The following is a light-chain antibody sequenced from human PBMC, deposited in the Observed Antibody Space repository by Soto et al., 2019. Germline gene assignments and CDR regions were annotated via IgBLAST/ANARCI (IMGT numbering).Light chain of an antibody. Sequence: DIVLKQSPGTLSLSPGERATLSCRASQSVSSSYLAWYQQKPGQAPRLLIYGASSRATGIPDRFSGSGSGTDFTLTISRLEPEDFAVYYCQQYGSSPPTWTFGQGTKVDIK. CDR2: GAS. V-gene: IGKV3-20*01. J-gene: IGKJ1*01. CDR1: QSVSSSY. CDR3: QQYGSSPPTWT.